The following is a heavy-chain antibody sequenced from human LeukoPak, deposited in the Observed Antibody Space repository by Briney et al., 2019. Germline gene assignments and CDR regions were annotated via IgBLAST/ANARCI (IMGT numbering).Heavy chain of an antibody. CDR2: IYYRGNT. Sequence: SETLSLTCTVSGGSISSSSYYWGWIRQPPGKGLEWIGTIYYRGNTHYNPSLKSRVTISVDTPKNQFSLKMSSVTAADTAVYYCARRVYSSNSGFDYWGQGTLVTVSS. V-gene: IGHV4-39*01. D-gene: IGHD6-13*01. CDR3: ARRVYSSNSGFDY. CDR1: GGSISSSSYY. J-gene: IGHJ4*02.